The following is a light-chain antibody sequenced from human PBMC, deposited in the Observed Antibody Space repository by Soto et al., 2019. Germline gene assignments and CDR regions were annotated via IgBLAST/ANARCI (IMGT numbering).Light chain of an antibody. Sequence: EIVLTQSPGTLSLSPGERVTLSCRASQSVRSNYLAWYQQQPGHAPRLLIYGASSRTTGIPDRFSGSGSGTDFTLTINRREPEDFAVYFCQHYGSSAYTFGQGTTLEIK. CDR1: QSVRSNY. J-gene: IGKJ2*01. V-gene: IGKV3-20*01. CDR3: QHYGSSAYT. CDR2: GAS.